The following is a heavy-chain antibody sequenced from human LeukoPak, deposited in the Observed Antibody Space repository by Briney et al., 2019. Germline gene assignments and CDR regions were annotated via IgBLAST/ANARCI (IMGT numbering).Heavy chain of an antibody. D-gene: IGHD1-26*01. J-gene: IGHJ4*02. V-gene: IGHV4-39*07. CDR1: GGSISSSSYY. Sequence: SETLSLTCTVSGGSISSSSYYCGWIRQPPGKGLEWIGSIYYSGSTYYNPSLKSRVTISVDTSKNQFSLKLSSVTAADTAVYYCARFNSGSYQHYFDYWGQGTLVTVSS. CDR2: IYYSGST. CDR3: ARFNSGSYQHYFDY.